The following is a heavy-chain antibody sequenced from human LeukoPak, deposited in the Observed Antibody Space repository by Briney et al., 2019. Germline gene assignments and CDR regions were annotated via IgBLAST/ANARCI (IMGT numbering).Heavy chain of an antibody. Sequence: PGGSLRLSCAASGFTFSSYSMNWVRQAPGKGLEWVAVIWYDGSNKYYADSVKGRFTVSRDNSKNTLYLQMNSLRAEDTAVYYCARDEGGTFDYWGQGTLVTVSS. CDR1: GFTFSSYS. J-gene: IGHJ4*02. V-gene: IGHV3-33*08. CDR2: IWYDGSNK. D-gene: IGHD2-15*01. CDR3: ARDEGGTFDY.